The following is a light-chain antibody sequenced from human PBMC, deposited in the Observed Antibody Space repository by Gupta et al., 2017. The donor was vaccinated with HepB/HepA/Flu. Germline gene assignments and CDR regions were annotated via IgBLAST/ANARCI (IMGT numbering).Light chain of an antibody. CDR2: NNN. J-gene: IGLJ1*01. Sequence: QSVLTQPPSASGTPGQRVTTSCSGSSSNIGSYTVNWFQQLPGAAPKLLMYNNNQRPSGVPDRFSGSKSGTSASLAISGLQSEDEADYYCATWDDSLNGYVFGTGTKVTVL. CDR1: SSNIGSYT. CDR3: ATWDDSLNGYV. V-gene: IGLV1-44*01.